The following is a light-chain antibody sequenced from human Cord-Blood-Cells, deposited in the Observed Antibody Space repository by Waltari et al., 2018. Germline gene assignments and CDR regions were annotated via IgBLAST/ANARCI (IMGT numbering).Light chain of an antibody. CDR1: SRDVGGYKY. J-gene: IGLJ2*01. CDR3: SSYTSSSVV. Sequence: QSARTQPASVHGSPGQSIPSSCNGTSRDVGGYKYVSWYQQHPGKAPKLIIYEVNSRPSVVSNRVSGSKSGNTASLTISGLQSEDEADYYCSSYTSSSVVFGGGTKLTVL. CDR2: EVN. V-gene: IGLV2-14*01.